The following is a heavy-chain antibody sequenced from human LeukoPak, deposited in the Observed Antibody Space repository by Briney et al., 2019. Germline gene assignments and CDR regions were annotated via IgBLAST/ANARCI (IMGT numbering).Heavy chain of an antibody. CDR2: IYISGRT. V-gene: IGHV4-4*07. D-gene: IGHD4-11*01. Sequence: PSETLSLTCTVSGGSISTSYWSWIRQPAGKGLEWIGRIYISGRTNYNPSLESRVTLSLDTSKNQFSLKLRSVTAADTAVYFCAKGPYTNFFDSWGHGTLVTVSS. CDR3: AKGPYTNFFDS. J-gene: IGHJ4*01. CDR1: GGSISTSY.